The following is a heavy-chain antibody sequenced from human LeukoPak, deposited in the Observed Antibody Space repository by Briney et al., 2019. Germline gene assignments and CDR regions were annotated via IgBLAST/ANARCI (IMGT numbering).Heavy chain of an antibody. V-gene: IGHV1-69*05. CDR2: IIPIFGTA. J-gene: IGHJ3*02. D-gene: IGHD5-18*01. CDR3: ARDLRSYGRAFDI. CDR1: GGTFSSYA. Sequence: PVKVSCKASGGTFSSYAISWVRQAPGQGLEWMGRIIPIFGTANYAQKFQGRVTITTDESTSTAYMELSSLRSEDTAVYYCARDLRSYGRAFDIWGQGTMVTVSS.